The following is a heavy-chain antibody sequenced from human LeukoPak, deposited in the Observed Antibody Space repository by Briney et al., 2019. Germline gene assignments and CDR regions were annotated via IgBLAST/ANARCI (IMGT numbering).Heavy chain of an antibody. CDR1: GFTFHSHS. CDR3: ARDHFWSGYYTPWFDP. V-gene: IGHV3-21*01. Sequence: GGAPRLSCAAPGFTFHSHSMKRGRPAPGKGLGWGSSISSSSSYIYYADSMKGRFTISRDNAKNSLYLQMNSLRAEDTAVYYCARDHFWSGYYTPWFDPWGQGTLVTVSS. D-gene: IGHD3-3*02. J-gene: IGHJ5*02. CDR2: ISSSSSYI.